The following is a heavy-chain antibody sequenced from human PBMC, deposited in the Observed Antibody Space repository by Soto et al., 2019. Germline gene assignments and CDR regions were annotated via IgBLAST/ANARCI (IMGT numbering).Heavy chain of an antibody. CDR3: ARVNIVVVPAATATHFDY. D-gene: IGHD2-2*01. J-gene: IGHJ4*02. V-gene: IGHV4-31*03. CDR2: IYYSGST. Sequence: PSETLSLTCTVSGGSISSGGYYWSWIRQHPGKGLEWIGYIYYSGSTYYNPSPKSRVTISVDTSKNQFSLKLSSVTAADTAVYYCARVNIVVVPAATATHFDYWGQGTLVTVS. CDR1: GGSISSGGYY.